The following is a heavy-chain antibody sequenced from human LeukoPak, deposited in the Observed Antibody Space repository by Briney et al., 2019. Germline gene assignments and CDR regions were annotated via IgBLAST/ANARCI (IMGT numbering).Heavy chain of an antibody. V-gene: IGHV3-30-3*01. CDR1: GFTFSSYA. CDR3: ASLLSMYSSSWYPRSSWFDP. D-gene: IGHD6-13*01. CDR2: ISYDGSNK. J-gene: IGHJ5*02. Sequence: PGGSLRLSCAASGFTFSSYAMHWVRQAPGKGLEWVAVISYDGSNKYYADSVKGRFTISRDNSKNTLYLQMNSPRAEDTAVYYCASLLSMYSSSWYPRSSWFDPWGQGTLVTVSS.